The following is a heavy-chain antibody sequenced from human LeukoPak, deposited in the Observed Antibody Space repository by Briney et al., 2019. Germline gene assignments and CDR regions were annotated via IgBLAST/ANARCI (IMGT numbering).Heavy chain of an antibody. CDR2: INHSGST. D-gene: IGHD1-26*01. CDR3: ASAQSSGSHRMYYYGMDV. CDR1: GGSFSGYY. Sequence: PSETLSLTCAVYGGSFSGYYWSWIRQPPGKGLEWIGEINHSGSTNYNPSLKSRVTISVDTSKNQFSLKLSSVTAADTAVYYCASAQSSGSHRMYYYGMDVWGQGTTVTVSS. V-gene: IGHV4-34*01. J-gene: IGHJ6*02.